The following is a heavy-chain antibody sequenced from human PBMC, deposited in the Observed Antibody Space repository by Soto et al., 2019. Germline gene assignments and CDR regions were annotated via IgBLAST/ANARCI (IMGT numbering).Heavy chain of an antibody. CDR1: RGTFTSYS. J-gene: IGHJ6*02. V-gene: IGHV1-69*01. CDR3: GRARIVVVSGLPGGDYCYARNL. CDR2: GIPTFVTT. Sequence: QVQLEQSGAEVKRPGSSVKVSCRASRGTFTSYSINWVRRAPGQVPEWMGAGIPTFVTTTYAQRFEGRVTVTADASTSTVFKEMSGLLSEDAAVYFCGRARIVVVSGLPGGDYCYARNLGGQWTAV. D-gene: IGHD2-2*01.